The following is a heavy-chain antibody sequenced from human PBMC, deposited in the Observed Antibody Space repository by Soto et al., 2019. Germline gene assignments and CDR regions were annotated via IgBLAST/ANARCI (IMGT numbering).Heavy chain of an antibody. D-gene: IGHD3-10*01. CDR1: GGSFSGYY. CDR3: ARAHYYGSGSRGWYFDY. J-gene: IGHJ4*02. Sequence: QVQLPPWGAGLLKPSETLSLTCAVYGGSFSGYYWSWIRQPPGKGLAWIGEINHSGSTTYNPSLQGRVTISVDTSKNPFSLKLSSVTAADTAVYYCARAHYYGSGSRGWYFDYWGQGTLVTVSS. CDR2: INHSGST. V-gene: IGHV4-34*01.